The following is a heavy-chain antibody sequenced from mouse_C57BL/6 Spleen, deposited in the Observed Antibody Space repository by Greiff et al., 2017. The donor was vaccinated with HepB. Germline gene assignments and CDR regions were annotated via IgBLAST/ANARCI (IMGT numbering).Heavy chain of an antibody. CDR2: IYPGSGST. CDR3: ARDGGNYPLAMDY. V-gene: IGHV1-55*01. J-gene: IGHJ4*01. Sequence: QVQLQQPGAELVKPGASVKVSCKASGYTFTSYWITWVKQRPGQGLEWIGDIYPGSGSTNYNEKFKSKATLTVDTSSSTAYMQLSSLTSEDSAVYYCARDGGNYPLAMDYWGQGTSVTVSS. D-gene: IGHD2-1*01. CDR1: GYTFTSYW.